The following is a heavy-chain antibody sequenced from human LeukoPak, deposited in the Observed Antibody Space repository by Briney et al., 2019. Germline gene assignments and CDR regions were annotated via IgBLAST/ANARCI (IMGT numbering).Heavy chain of an antibody. D-gene: IGHD3-3*01. CDR2: ISAYNGNT. Sequence: ASVKVSCKASGYTFISYGITWVRQAPGQGLEWMGWISAYNGNTNYAQKLQGRVTMTTDTSTSTAYMELRSLRSGDTAVYYCARVRVRVFGVVIGRGGYYMDVWGKGTTVTVSS. V-gene: IGHV1-18*01. J-gene: IGHJ6*03. CDR1: GYTFISYG. CDR3: ARVRVRVFGVVIGRGGYYMDV.